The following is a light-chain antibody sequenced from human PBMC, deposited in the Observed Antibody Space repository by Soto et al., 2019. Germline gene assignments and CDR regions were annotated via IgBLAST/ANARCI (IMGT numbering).Light chain of an antibody. CDR1: GSNIGSNS. Sequence: QSVVAQPPSASGTPGQTVAISCSGSGSNIGSNSVSWYQQVPGTAPKLVIYGNNQRPSGVPDRFSASKSDTSASLAISGLQSEDEADYFCATWDDSLIGGVFGGGTKLTVL. CDR2: GNN. V-gene: IGLV1-44*01. J-gene: IGLJ3*02. CDR3: ATWDDSLIGGV.